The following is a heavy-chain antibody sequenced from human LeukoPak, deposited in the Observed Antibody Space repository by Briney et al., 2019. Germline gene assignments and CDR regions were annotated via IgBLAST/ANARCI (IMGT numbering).Heavy chain of an antibody. J-gene: IGHJ4*02. Sequence: GASVKVSCKASGYTFTSYGISWVRQAPGQGLEWMGWISAYNGNTNYAQKLQGRVTMTTDTSTSTAYVELRSLRSDDTAVYYCARDSYDSSGYYPAHWGQGTLVTVSS. D-gene: IGHD3-22*01. CDR2: ISAYNGNT. CDR1: GYTFTSYG. V-gene: IGHV1-18*01. CDR3: ARDSYDSSGYYPAH.